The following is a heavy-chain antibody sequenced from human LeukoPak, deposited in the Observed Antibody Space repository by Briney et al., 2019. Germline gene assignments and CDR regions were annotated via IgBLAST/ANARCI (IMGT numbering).Heavy chain of an antibody. CDR3: ARSKGWYSTDAFDI. D-gene: IGHD6-19*01. CDR2: INGDGSNT. CDR1: GFTFSSHW. Sequence: GGSLRLSCAASGFTFSSHWMHWVRQAPGKGLVWVSRINGDGSNTTYADSVKGRFTISRDNAKNTLNLQMNSLRAEDTAVYHCARSKGWYSTDAFDIWGQGTMVTVSS. V-gene: IGHV3-74*03. J-gene: IGHJ3*02.